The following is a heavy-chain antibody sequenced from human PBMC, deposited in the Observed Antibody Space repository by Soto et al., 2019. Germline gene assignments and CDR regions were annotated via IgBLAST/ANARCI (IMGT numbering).Heavy chain of an antibody. J-gene: IGHJ4*02. V-gene: IGHV3-74*01. Sequence: EVQLVESGGGLAQPGGSLRLSCAASGFTLSSDWMHWVRQSPGKGLLWLSRINREGSRISYADSVEGRFTVSRDNARGTLYLQMNSLRVEDTAVYYCATGAAFRGQGILVTVSS. CDR2: INREGSRI. CDR1: GFTLSSDW. CDR3: ATGAAF. D-gene: IGHD6-25*01.